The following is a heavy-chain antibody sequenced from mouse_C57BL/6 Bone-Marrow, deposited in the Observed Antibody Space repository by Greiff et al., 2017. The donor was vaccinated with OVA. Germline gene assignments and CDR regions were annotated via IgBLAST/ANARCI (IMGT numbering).Heavy chain of an antibody. J-gene: IGHJ2*01. D-gene: IGHD2-5*01. Sequence: EVKLVESGGDLVKPGGSLKLSCAASGFTFSSYGMSWVRQTPDKRLEWVATISSGGSYTNYPDSVKGRFTISRDNAKNALYLQMSSLKSEDTAIYYCARRVYSNYFDYWGQGTTLTVSS. CDR2: ISSGGSYT. CDR1: GFTFSSYG. CDR3: ARRVYSNYFDY. V-gene: IGHV5-6*02.